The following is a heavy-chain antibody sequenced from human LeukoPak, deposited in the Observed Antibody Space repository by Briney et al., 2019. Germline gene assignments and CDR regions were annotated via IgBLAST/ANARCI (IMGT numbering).Heavy chain of an antibody. D-gene: IGHD1-14*01. Sequence: GVSLRLSCAASGFSFSSPGINWVRQAPGTGLEGVSPIGSTGTDRYYADSVKGRFTISRDNAKNPLYLQMNSLRAEDTAVYYCATETIGRHYDYWGQGTLLTVSS. J-gene: IGHJ4*02. CDR3: ATETIGRHYDY. CDR1: GFSFSSPG. V-gene: IGHV3-21*01. CDR2: IGSTGTDR.